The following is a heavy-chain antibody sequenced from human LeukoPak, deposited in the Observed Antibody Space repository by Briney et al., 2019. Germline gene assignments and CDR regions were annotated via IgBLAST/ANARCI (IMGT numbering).Heavy chain of an antibody. D-gene: IGHD3-16*01. J-gene: IGHJ3*02. V-gene: IGHV3-72*01. CDR1: GFTVSNYY. CDR2: MRNKANSYTT. CDR3: ARSPESGGNVFDI. Sequence: GGSLRLSCAVSGFTVSNYYMSWVRQAPGKGLEWVGRMRNKANSYTTENAASVKGRLTLSRDDSKRLVFLQLNSLKIEDTAVYYCARSPESGGNVFDIWGQGTMVTVSS.